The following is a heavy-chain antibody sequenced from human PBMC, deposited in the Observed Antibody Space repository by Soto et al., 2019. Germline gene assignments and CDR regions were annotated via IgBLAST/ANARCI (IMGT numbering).Heavy chain of an antibody. CDR2: IYYSGST. V-gene: IGHV4-59*12. Sequence: PSETLSLTCTVSGGSISSYYWSWIRQPPGKGLEWIGYIYYSGSTNYNPSLKSRVTISVDTSKNQFSLKLSSVTAADTAVYYCARGRYFRIRYMDVWGKGTTVTVSS. D-gene: IGHD1-1*01. J-gene: IGHJ6*03. CDR1: GGSISSYY. CDR3: ARGRYFRIRYMDV.